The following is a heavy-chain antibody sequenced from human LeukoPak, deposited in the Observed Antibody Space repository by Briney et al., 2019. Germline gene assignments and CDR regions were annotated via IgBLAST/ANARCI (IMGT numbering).Heavy chain of an antibody. CDR1: GCTFSSYA. V-gene: IGHV1-69*13. CDR2: IIPIFGTA. CDR3: ARDLSGYFDY. J-gene: IGHJ4*02. Sequence: GASVKVSCKASGCTFSSYAISWVRQAPGQGLEWMGGIIPIFGTANYAQKFQGRVTITADESTSTAYMELSSLRSEDTAVYYCARDLSGYFDYWGQGTLVTVSS. D-gene: IGHD2/OR15-2a*01.